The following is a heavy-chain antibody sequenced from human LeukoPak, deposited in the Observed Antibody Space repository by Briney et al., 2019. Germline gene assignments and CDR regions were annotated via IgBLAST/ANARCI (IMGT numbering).Heavy chain of an antibody. CDR1: GGSISSYY. J-gene: IGHJ4*02. CDR3: ARHSGSSREFVFDY. D-gene: IGHD1-26*01. V-gene: IGHV4-59*01. Sequence: SETLSLTCTVSGGSISSYYWSWIRQPPGKGLEWIAYIYYTGNTYNNPSLTSRVTTSVDTATNQFSLNLSSVTAADTAVYYCARHSGSSREFVFDYWGQGTLVTVSS. CDR2: IYYTGNT.